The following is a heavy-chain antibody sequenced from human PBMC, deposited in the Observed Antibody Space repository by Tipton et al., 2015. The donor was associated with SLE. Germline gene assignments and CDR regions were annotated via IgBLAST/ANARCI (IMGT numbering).Heavy chain of an antibody. Sequence: LRLSCTVSGGSISSYYWSWIRQPPGKGLEWIGYIYYSGSTNYNPSLKSRVTISVDTSKNQFSLKLSSVTAADTAVYHCARDGDGGSGSYDAFDIWGQGTMVTVSS. J-gene: IGHJ3*02. CDR1: GGSISSYY. CDR2: IYYSGST. CDR3: ARDGDGGSGSYDAFDI. D-gene: IGHD3-10*01. V-gene: IGHV4-59*01.